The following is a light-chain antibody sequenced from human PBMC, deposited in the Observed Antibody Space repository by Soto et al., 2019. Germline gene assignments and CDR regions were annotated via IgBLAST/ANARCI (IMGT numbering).Light chain of an antibody. J-gene: IGLJ1*01. CDR2: DVS. CDR1: SRDVGGYNY. CDR3: CSYAGSYKGYV. Sequence: QSVLTQPRSVSESPGQSVTISCTGTSRDVGGYNYVSWYQQHPGKAPKFMIYDVSKRPSGVPDRFSGSKSGNTASLTISGLQADDEADYYCCSYAGSYKGYVFGTGTKLTVL. V-gene: IGLV2-11*01.